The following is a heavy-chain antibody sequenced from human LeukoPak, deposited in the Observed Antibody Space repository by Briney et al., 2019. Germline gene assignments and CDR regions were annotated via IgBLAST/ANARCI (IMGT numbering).Heavy chain of an antibody. V-gene: IGHV5-51*01. J-gene: IGHJ3*02. Sequence: GESLKISCKGSGYRFTSYWIAWVRQMPGKGLEWMGIIYPDDSDTRYSPSFQGQVTISADKSISTAYLQWSSLRASDTAMYYCASGLQYQLLSNAFDIWGQGTMVTVSS. CDR2: IYPDDSDT. CDR3: ASGLQYQLLSNAFDI. CDR1: GYRFTSYW. D-gene: IGHD2-2*01.